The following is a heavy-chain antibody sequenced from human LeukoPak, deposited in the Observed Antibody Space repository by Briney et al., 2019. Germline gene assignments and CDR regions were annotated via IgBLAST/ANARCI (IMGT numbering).Heavy chain of an antibody. V-gene: IGHV1-69*05. J-gene: IGHJ4*02. CDR1: GGTFSNFA. Sequence: SVKVSCKASGGTFSNFAFSWVRQAPGQGLEWMGGIIPVFGTTNYAQKLQGRVTMTTDTSTSTAYMELRSLRSDDTAVYYCARDNLEKAFDYWGQGTLVTVSS. CDR3: ARDNLEKAFDY. D-gene: IGHD1-1*01. CDR2: IIPVFGTT.